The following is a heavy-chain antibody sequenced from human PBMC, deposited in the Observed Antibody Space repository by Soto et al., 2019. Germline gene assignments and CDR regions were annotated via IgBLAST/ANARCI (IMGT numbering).Heavy chain of an antibody. D-gene: IGHD5-12*01. V-gene: IGHV3-7*02. CDR1: GFTFSSYY. CDR3: ARIVATIIGAFDI. CDR2: MNQDGSEK. Sequence: GGSLRLSCAASGFTFSSYYMTWVRQAPGEGLEWVANMNQDGSEKYYVDSVKGRFTISRDNARNSLYLQMNSLRAEDTAVYYCARIVATIIGAFDIWGQGTMVTVSS. J-gene: IGHJ3*02.